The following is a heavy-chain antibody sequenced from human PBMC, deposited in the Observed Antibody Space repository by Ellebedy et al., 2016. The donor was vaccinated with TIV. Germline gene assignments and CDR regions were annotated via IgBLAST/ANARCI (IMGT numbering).Heavy chain of an antibody. Sequence: PGGSLRLSCAASGFTFRDYAMHWVRQTPGKGLEWLAVIWSDGSGKNYADSVKGRITISRDNSKNTLDLEMDTLIAEDTAVYFCTRGASKIRGYPIDFWGHGTLVTVSS. J-gene: IGHJ5*01. V-gene: IGHV3-33*01. D-gene: IGHD4-11*01. CDR3: TRGASKIRGYPIDF. CDR2: IWSDGSGK. CDR1: GFTFRDYA.